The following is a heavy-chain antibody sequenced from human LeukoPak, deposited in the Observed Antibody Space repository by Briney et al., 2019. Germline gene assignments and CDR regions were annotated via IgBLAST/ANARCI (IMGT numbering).Heavy chain of an antibody. CDR2: IRSKSNNFAT. J-gene: IGHJ5*02. D-gene: IGHD4-17*01. CDR1: GFIFSGSA. V-gene: IGHV3-73*01. Sequence: GGSLRLSCAASGFIFSGSAMHWVRQASGKGLEWVALIRSKSNNFATAYGAPVRGRFTVSRDDSRNTAYLQMNRLKDEDTAAYYCTSLTTKTPWGQGTLVTVSS. CDR3: TSLTTKTP.